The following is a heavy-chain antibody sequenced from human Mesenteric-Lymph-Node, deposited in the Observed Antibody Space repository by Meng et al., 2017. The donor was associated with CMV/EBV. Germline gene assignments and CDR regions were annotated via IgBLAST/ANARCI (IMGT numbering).Heavy chain of an antibody. CDR2: VNTNTGNP. Sequence: CKASGYTFTSYAMNWVRQAPGQGLEWMGWVNTNTGNPTYAQGFTGRFVFSLDTSVSTAYLQISSLKAEDTAVYYCARDPPMVRGVMDYWGQGTLVTVSS. CDR1: GYTFTSYA. V-gene: IGHV7-4-1*02. J-gene: IGHJ4*02. CDR3: ARDPPMVRGVMDY. D-gene: IGHD3-10*01.